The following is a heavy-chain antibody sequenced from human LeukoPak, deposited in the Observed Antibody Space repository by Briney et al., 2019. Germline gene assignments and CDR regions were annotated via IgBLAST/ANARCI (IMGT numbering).Heavy chain of an antibody. CDR1: GYTFTSYG. CDR2: ISAYNGNT. Sequence: ASVKVSCKASGYTFTSYGISWVRQAPGQGLEWMGWISAYNGNTNYAQELQGRVTMTTDTSTSTAYMELRSLRSDDTAVYYCARVPVVPAALYYYYYYYMDVWGKGTTVTVSS. D-gene: IGHD2-2*01. CDR3: ARVPVVPAALYYYYYYYMDV. J-gene: IGHJ6*03. V-gene: IGHV1-18*01.